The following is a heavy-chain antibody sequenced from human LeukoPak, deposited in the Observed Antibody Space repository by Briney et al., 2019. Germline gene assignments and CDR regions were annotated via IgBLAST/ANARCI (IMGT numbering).Heavy chain of an antibody. CDR3: ARDIGPTNYYFDY. CDR1: GFTFSSYG. J-gene: IGHJ4*02. Sequence: GGSLRLSCAASGFTFSSYGIHWVRQAPGKGLEWVSVVYYDGSKEYYADSVKGRFTISRDKSRNTVYLQMNSLRADDTAVYYCARDIGPTNYYFDYWGQGTLVTVSS. V-gene: IGHV3-33*01. D-gene: IGHD2-8*01. CDR2: VYYDGSKE.